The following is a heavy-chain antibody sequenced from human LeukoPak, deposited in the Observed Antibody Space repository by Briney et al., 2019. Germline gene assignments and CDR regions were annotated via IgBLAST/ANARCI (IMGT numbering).Heavy chain of an antibody. CDR1: GFTFSSYS. J-gene: IGHJ4*02. V-gene: IGHV3-66*01. CDR2: IYSGGST. CDR3: ARLFNSSWYED. D-gene: IGHD6-13*01. Sequence: GGSLRLSCAASGFTFSSYSMNWVRQAPGKGLEWVSVIYSGGSTYYADSVKGRFTISRDNSKNTLYLQMNSLRAEDTAVYYCARLFNSSWYEDWGQGTLVTVSS.